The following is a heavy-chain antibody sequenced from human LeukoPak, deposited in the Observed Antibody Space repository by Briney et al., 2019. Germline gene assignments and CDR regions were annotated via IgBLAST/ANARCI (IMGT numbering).Heavy chain of an antibody. V-gene: IGHV4-59*01. Sequence: SETLSLTCTVSGGSISSYYWSWIRQPPGKGVEWIGYIYYSGSTNYNPSLKSRVTISVDTSKNQFSLKVSSVTAADTAVYYCAREGDYYDSSGYYSRTFDYWGQGTLVTVSS. CDR2: IYYSGST. J-gene: IGHJ4*02. D-gene: IGHD3-22*01. CDR1: GGSISSYY. CDR3: AREGDYYDSSGYYSRTFDY.